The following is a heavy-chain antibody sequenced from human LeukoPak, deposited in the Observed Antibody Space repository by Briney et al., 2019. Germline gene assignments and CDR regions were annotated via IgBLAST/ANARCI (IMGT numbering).Heavy chain of an antibody. CDR1: GGSISSYY. CDR2: IYYSGST. D-gene: IGHD3-22*01. CDR3: ARVTGYMIEDYFDY. V-gene: IGHV4-59*01. J-gene: IGHJ4*02. Sequence: SETLSLTCTVSGGSISSYYWSWIRQPPGKGLEWIGYIYYSGSTNYNPSLKGRVTISVETSKNQFSLKLSSVTAADTAVYYCARVTGYMIEDYFDYWGQGTLVTVSS.